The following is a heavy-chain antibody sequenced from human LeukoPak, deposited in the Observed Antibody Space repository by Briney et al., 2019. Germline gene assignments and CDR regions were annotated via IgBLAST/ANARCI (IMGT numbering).Heavy chain of an antibody. D-gene: IGHD3-9*01. J-gene: IGHJ3*02. CDR2: ISGSGGST. V-gene: IGHV3-23*01. CDR1: GFTFSSYA. CDR3: AKRDYDILTGYSNDAFDI. Sequence: GGSLRPSCAASGFTFSSYAMSWVRQAPGKGLEWVSAISGSGGSTYYADSVKGRFTISRDNSKNTLYLQMNSLRAEDTAVYYCAKRDYDILTGYSNDAFDIWGQGTMVTVSS.